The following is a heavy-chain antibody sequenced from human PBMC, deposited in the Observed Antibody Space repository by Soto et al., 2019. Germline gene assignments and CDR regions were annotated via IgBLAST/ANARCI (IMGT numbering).Heavy chain of an antibody. V-gene: IGHV1-3*01. Sequence: QVQLVQSGAEVKKPGASVKASCKASGYTFTSYAMHWVRQAPGQRLEWMGWINAGNGNTKYSQKFQGRVTITRDTSASTAYMELSSLRSEDTAVYYCARARGGYDYFDYWGQGTLVTVSS. D-gene: IGHD5-12*01. CDR1: GYTFTSYA. CDR2: INAGNGNT. J-gene: IGHJ4*02. CDR3: ARARGGYDYFDY.